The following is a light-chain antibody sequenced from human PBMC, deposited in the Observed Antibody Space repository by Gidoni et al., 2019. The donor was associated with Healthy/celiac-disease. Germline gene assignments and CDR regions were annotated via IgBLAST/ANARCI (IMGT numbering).Light chain of an antibody. CDR3: QQINSYPS. V-gene: IGKV1-13*02. CDR2: DAS. J-gene: IGKJ3*01. Sequence: AIQLTQSPSSLSASVGDRVTITCRASQGISSALAWYQQKPGQAPKLLIYDASSVESGVPSRFSGSGSGTDFTLTISSLQPEDFATYYCQQINSYPSFGPGTKVDIK. CDR1: QGISSA.